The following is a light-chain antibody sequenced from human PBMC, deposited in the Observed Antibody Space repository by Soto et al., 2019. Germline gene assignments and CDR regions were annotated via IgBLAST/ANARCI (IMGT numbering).Light chain of an antibody. J-gene: IGLJ1*01. CDR3: RLYTSSSPPSYV. Sequence: QSALTQPASVSGSPGRSITISCTGTSSDVGAYNYVSWYQQHPGKAPKVVIYEVSNRPSGVSDPFSGSKSGNTASLTISGLHAEDDGDYYCRLYTSSSPPSYVFGTGTKRTVL. CDR1: SSDVGAYNY. CDR2: EVS. V-gene: IGLV2-14*01.